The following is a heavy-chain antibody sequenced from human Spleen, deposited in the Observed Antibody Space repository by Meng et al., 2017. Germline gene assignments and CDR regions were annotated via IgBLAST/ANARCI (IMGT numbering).Heavy chain of an antibody. Sequence: GESLKISCVASGFTFDSYAMTWVRQAPGKGLEWVSAISGSGGSTYYADSVKGRFTISRDNSKNTLYLQMNSLRAEDTAVYYCAKDLGYLPDYWGQGTLVTVSS. CDR2: ISGSGGST. CDR1: GFTFDSYA. J-gene: IGHJ4*02. CDR3: AKDLGYLPDY. D-gene: IGHD5-12*01. V-gene: IGHV3-23*01.